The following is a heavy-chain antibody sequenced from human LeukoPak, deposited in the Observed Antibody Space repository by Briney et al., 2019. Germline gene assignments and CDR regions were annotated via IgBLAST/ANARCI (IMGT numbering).Heavy chain of an antibody. Sequence: GASVKVSCKASGYTFNSYGISWVRQAPGQGLEWMGWISGYNGNTKYAQKLQGRVTMTTDTSTSTAYMGLRSLRSDDTAVYYCAREVATITVAAAGGIDYWGQGTLVTVSS. CDR1: GYTFNSYG. CDR3: AREVATITVAAAGGIDY. V-gene: IGHV1-18*01. D-gene: IGHD5-12*01. CDR2: ISGYNGNT. J-gene: IGHJ4*02.